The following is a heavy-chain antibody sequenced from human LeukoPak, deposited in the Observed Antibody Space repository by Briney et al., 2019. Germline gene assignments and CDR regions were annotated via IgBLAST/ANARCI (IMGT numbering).Heavy chain of an antibody. CDR2: IYYSGST. CDR3: ARDLRYSSSLSWFDP. CDR1: GGSISSYY. D-gene: IGHD6-6*01. Sequence: SETLSLTCTVSGGSISSYYWSRIRQPPGKGLEWIGYIYYSGSTNYNPSLKSRVTISVDTSKNQFSLKLSSVTAADTAVYYCARDLRYSSSLSWFDPWGQGTLVTVSS. J-gene: IGHJ5*02. V-gene: IGHV4-59*01.